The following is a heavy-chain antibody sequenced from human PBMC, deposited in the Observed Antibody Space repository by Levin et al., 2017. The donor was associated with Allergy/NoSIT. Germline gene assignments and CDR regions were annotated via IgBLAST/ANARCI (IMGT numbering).Heavy chain of an antibody. CDR2: ISYDGSNK. V-gene: IGHV3-30-3*01. Sequence: GGSLRLSCAASGFTFSSYAMHWVRQAPGKGLEWVAVISYDGSNKYYADSVKGRFTISRDNSKNTLYLQMNSLRAEDTAVYYCARDRSSSGWWDAFDIWGQGTMVTVSS. CDR1: GFTFSSYA. CDR3: ARDRSSSGWWDAFDI. D-gene: IGHD6-19*01. J-gene: IGHJ3*02.